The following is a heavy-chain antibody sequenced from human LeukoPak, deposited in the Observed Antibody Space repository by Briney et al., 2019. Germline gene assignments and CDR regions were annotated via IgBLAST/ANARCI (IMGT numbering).Heavy chain of an antibody. CDR3: ARDRAVAAAVHNWFDP. V-gene: IGHV1-2*02. CDR2: INPNSGGT. J-gene: IGHJ5*02. Sequence: ASVKVSCKASGYTFTGYYMHWVRQAPGQGLEWMGWINPNSGGTNYAQKFQGRVTMTRDTSISTAYMELSRLRSDDTAVYYCARDRAVAAAVHNWFDPWGQGTLVTVSS. CDR1: GYTFTGYY. D-gene: IGHD6-25*01.